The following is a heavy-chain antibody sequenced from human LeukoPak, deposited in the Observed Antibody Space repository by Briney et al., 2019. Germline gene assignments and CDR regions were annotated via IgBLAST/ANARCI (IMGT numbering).Heavy chain of an antibody. CDR2: INHSGST. D-gene: IGHD6-6*01. Sequence: GSLRLSCAASGFTFSSYWMSWVRQPPGKGLEWIGEINHSGSTNYNPSLKSRVTISVDTSKNQFSLKLSSVTAADTAVYYCARDGSSSGFDYWGQGTLVTVSS. CDR3: ARDGSSSGFDY. V-gene: IGHV4-34*01. CDR1: GFTFSSYW. J-gene: IGHJ4*02.